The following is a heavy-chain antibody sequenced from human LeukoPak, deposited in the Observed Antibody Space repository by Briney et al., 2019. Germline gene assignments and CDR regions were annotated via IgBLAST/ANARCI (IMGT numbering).Heavy chain of an antibody. CDR3: AKDWTGSSVYYFDS. Sequence: PGGSLRLSCAASGFTFSSYAMSWVRQAPGKGLEWVSGVSGSGGTTYYADSVKGRFTISRDNSKNTVSLQMNSLRAEDTAVYYCAKDWTGSSVYYFDSWGQGTLVTVSS. J-gene: IGHJ4*02. CDR2: VSGSGGTT. D-gene: IGHD3/OR15-3a*01. CDR1: GFTFSSYA. V-gene: IGHV3-23*01.